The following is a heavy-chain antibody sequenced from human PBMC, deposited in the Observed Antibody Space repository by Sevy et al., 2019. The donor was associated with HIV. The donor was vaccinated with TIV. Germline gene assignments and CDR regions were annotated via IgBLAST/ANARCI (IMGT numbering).Heavy chain of an antibody. D-gene: IGHD4-17*01. CDR3: ARDLPPSATTVPHFDY. CDR2: ISNGGSSI. J-gene: IGHJ4*02. Sequence: GGSPELSCTTSGFTFSSYEMNWVRQAPGEGLEWVSYISNGGSSIHYSDSVKGRFTISRDNAKNSLYLQMNSLRAEDTAVYYCARDLPPSATTVPHFDYWGRGTLVTVSS. V-gene: IGHV3-48*03. CDR1: GFTFSSYE.